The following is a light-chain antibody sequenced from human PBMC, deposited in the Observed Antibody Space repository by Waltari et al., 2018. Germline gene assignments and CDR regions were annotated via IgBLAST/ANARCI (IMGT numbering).Light chain of an antibody. J-gene: IGKJ1*01. CDR3: QQTYKTPRT. CDR2: GAT. Sequence: DIQMTQSPSSLPASVGDRVTISCRASQRISSYLNWYQQEPGKAPRLLIYGATSLQSGVPSRFSGSGSGTDCTLTISSLQPEDFATYYCQQTYKTPRTFGQGTKVDI. V-gene: IGKV1-39*01. CDR1: QRISSY.